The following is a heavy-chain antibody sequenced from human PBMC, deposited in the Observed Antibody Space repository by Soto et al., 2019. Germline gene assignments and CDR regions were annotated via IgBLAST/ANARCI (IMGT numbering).Heavy chain of an antibody. J-gene: IGHJ6*02. CDR1: GYTFTGYY. D-gene: IGHD5-18*01. CDR3: ARVKIQLWDYYYYGMDV. CDR2: INPNSGGT. V-gene: IGHV1-2*02. Sequence: GSVKVSFKASGYTFTGYYMHWVRRAPGQGLEWMGWINPNSGGTNYAQKFQGRVTMTRDTSISTAYMELRRLRSDDTAVYYCARVKIQLWDYYYYGMDVWGQGTTVTVSS.